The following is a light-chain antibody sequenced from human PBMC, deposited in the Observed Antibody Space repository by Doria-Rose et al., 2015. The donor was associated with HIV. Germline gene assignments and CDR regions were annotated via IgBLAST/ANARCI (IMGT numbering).Light chain of an antibody. CDR2: DGS. J-gene: IGKJ1*01. Sequence: TQSPGTLSLSPGERATLSCRASQSFSSTHLAWYQQKPGLAPSLLIYDGSTRATGIPDRFSASGSVTDFTLTINRLEPEDFALYYCHQYGTSWTFGQGTKVEI. CDR1: QSFSSTH. V-gene: IGKV3-20*01. CDR3: HQYGTSWT.